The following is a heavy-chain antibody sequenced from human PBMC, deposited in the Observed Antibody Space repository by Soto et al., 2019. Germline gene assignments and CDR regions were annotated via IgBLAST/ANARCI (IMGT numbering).Heavy chain of an antibody. CDR2: IYYSGST. CDR1: GGSISSGGYY. D-gene: IGHD5-18*01. V-gene: IGHV4-31*03. J-gene: IGHJ4*02. CDR3: ARDTGGYSYGPPAYFDY. Sequence: SETLSLTCTVSGGSISSGGYYWSWIRQHPGKGLEWIGYIYYSGSTYYNPSLKSRVTISVDTSKNQFSLKLSSVTAADTAVYYCARDTGGYSYGPPAYFDYWGQGTLVTVSS.